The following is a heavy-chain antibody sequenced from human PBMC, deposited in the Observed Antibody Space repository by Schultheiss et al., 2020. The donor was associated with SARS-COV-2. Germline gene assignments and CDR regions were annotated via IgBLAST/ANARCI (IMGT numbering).Heavy chain of an antibody. D-gene: IGHD3-3*01. CDR1: GFTFSSYA. CDR2: ISSSGSTI. Sequence: GESLKISCSASGFTFSSYAMSWARQAPGKGLEWVSYISSSGSTIYYADSVKGRFTISRDNAKNSLYLQMNSLRAEDTAVYYCAKDLEVTIFGVVIKAFDYWGQGALVTVSS. V-gene: IGHV3-48*04. CDR3: AKDLEVTIFGVVIKAFDY. J-gene: IGHJ4*02.